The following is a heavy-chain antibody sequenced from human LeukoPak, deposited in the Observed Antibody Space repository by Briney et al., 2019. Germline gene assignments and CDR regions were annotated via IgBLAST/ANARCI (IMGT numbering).Heavy chain of an antibody. V-gene: IGHV1-46*01. CDR2: INPSGGST. D-gene: IGHD3-10*01. J-gene: IGHJ3*02. Sequence: ASVKVSCKASGYTFINYYIHWVRQAPGQGLEWMGIINPSGGSTSYAQKFQGRVTMTRDTSTSTVYMELSSLGSEDTAVYYCARVYFDAFDMWGQGTMVTVSS. CDR3: ARVYFDAFDM. CDR1: GYTFINYY.